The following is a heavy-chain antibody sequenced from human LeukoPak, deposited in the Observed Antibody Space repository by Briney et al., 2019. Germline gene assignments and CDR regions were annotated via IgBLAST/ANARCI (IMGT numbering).Heavy chain of an antibody. V-gene: IGHV4-59*01. D-gene: IGHD6-25*01. J-gene: IGHJ4*02. Sequence: SETLSLTCTVSGGSISSYYWSWIRQPPGKGLEWIGYIYYSGSTNYNPSPKSRVTISVDTSKNQFSLKLSSVTAADTAVYYCARWFAAVRYFDYWGQGTLVTVSS. CDR2: IYYSGST. CDR1: GGSISSYY. CDR3: ARWFAAVRYFDY.